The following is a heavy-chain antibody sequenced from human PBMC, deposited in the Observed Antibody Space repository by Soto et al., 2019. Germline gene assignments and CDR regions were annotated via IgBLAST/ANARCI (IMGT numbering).Heavy chain of an antibody. J-gene: IGHJ4*02. Sequence: ASVKVPFKASRYTFTGDYMHWLRQPPGQGREWMGWINSNSGGTNYAQRFQGRVTMTRDTSISTAYMELSRLRSDDTAVYYCARVGDTAMTPFDYWGQGTLVTVSS. CDR3: ARVGDTAMTPFDY. CDR1: RYTFTGDY. V-gene: IGHV1-2*02. D-gene: IGHD5-18*01. CDR2: INSNSGGT.